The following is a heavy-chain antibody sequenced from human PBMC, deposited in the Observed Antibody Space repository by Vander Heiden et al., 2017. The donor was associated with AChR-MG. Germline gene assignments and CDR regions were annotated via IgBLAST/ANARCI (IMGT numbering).Heavy chain of an antibody. Sequence: EVQLVESGGGLVKPGESLRLSCEASGFTFSSYGMKWVRQAPGKGLEWVSSITASSGYIYEADSVKGRFTISRDNAKNSLYLQMNSLRAEDTAVYYCARGARFNWLQGDAFDLWGEGTMVIVSS. V-gene: IGHV3-21*01. J-gene: IGHJ3*01. CDR1: GFTFSSYG. D-gene: IGHD1-1*01. CDR2: ITASSGYI. CDR3: ARGARFNWLQGDAFDL.